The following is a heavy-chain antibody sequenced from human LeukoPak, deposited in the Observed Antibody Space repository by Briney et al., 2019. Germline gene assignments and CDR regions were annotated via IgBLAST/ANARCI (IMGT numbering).Heavy chain of an antibody. D-gene: IGHD3-22*01. V-gene: IGHV4-39*07. Sequence: PSETLSLTCTVSGGSISSSSYYWGWIRQPPGKGLEWIGSIYYSGSTYYNPSLKSRVTISVDTSKNQFSLKLSSVTAADTAVYYCARDLGDYYDSPLGIFDYWGQGTLVTVSS. CDR1: GGSISSSSYY. J-gene: IGHJ4*02. CDR3: ARDLGDYYDSPLGIFDY. CDR2: IYYSGST.